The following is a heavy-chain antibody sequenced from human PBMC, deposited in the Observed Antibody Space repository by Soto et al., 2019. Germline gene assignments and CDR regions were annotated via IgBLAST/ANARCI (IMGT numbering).Heavy chain of an antibody. J-gene: IGHJ6*02. CDR3: ARAPITMVKTGNYGMDV. Sequence: QVQLVQSGAEVKKPGSSVKVSCKASGGTFSSYAISWVRQAPGQGLGWMGGIIPIFGTANYAQKFQGRVTITADESTSTAYMELSSLRSEDTAVYYCARAPITMVKTGNYGMDVWGQGTTVTVSS. CDR1: GGTFSSYA. CDR2: IIPIFGTA. V-gene: IGHV1-69*01. D-gene: IGHD3-10*01.